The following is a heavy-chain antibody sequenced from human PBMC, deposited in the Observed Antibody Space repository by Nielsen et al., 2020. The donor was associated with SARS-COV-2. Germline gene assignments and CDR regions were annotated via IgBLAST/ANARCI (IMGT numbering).Heavy chain of an antibody. D-gene: IGHD6-13*01. CDR2: ISAYNGNT. J-gene: IGHJ4*02. CDR1: GYSFTSYG. Sequence: ASVKVSCKASGYSFTSYGISWVRQAPGQGLEWMGWISAYNGNTNYAQKFQGWVTMTRDTSISTAYMELSRLRSDDTAVYYCARDRTSSSWASYDYWGQGTLVTVSS. CDR3: ARDRTSSSWASYDY. V-gene: IGHV1-18*04.